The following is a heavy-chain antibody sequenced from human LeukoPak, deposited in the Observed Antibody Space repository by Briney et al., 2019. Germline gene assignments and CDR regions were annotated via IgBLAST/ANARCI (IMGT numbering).Heavy chain of an antibody. J-gene: IGHJ4*02. CDR1: GYTFTGYY. Sequence: ASVKVSCKASGYTFTGYYMHWVRQAPGQGLEWVGWINPNSGGTNYAQKFQGRVTMTRDTSISTAYMELGRLRSDDTAVYYCANEVLGYCSSTSCAPGYWGQGTLVTVSS. CDR3: ANEVLGYCSSTSCAPGY. CDR2: INPNSGGT. D-gene: IGHD2-2*01. V-gene: IGHV1-2*02.